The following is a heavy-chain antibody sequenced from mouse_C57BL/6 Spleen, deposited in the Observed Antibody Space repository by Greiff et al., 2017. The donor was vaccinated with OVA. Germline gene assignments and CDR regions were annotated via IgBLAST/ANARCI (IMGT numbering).Heavy chain of an antibody. J-gene: IGHJ2*01. V-gene: IGHV1-64*01. Sequence: QVQLQQPGAELVKPGASVKLSCKASGYTFTSYWMHWVKQRPGQGLEWIGMIHPNSGSTNYNEKFKSKATLTVDKSSSTAYMQLSSLTSEDSAVYYCALDSSGYSFFDYWGQGTTLTVSS. CDR3: ALDSSGYSFFDY. CDR1: GYTFTSYW. CDR2: IHPNSGST. D-gene: IGHD3-2*02.